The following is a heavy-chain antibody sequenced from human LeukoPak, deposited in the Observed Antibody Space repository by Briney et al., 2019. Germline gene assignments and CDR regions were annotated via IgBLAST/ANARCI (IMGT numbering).Heavy chain of an antibody. CDR3: ARLGPYSSGP. CDR2: IYYSGST. J-gene: IGHJ5*02. Sequence: PSETLSLTCTVSGGSISSSSYYWGWIRQPPGTGLEWIGSIYYSGSTYYNPSLKSRVTISVDTSKNQFSLKLSSVTAADTAVYYCARLGPYSSGPWGQGTLVTVSS. D-gene: IGHD6-19*01. V-gene: IGHV4-39*01. CDR1: GGSISSSSYY.